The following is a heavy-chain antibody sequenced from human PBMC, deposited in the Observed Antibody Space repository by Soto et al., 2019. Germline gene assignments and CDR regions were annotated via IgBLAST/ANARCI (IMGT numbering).Heavy chain of an antibody. CDR3: ARQGSWYSYYYYYGMDV. CDR1: GYSFTSYW. Sequence: VESLKISCKGSGYSFTSYWIGWVRQMPGKGLEWIGIIYPGDSDTRYSPSFQGQVTISADKSISTAYLQWSSLKASDTAMYYCARQGSWYSYYYYYGMDVWGQGTTVTVSS. CDR2: IYPGDSDT. D-gene: IGHD6-13*01. V-gene: IGHV5-51*01. J-gene: IGHJ6*02.